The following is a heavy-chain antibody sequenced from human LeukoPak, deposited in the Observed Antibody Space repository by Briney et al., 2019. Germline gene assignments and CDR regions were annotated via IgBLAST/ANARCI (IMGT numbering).Heavy chain of an antibody. J-gene: IGHJ4*02. V-gene: IGHV1-3*01. CDR2: INAGNGNT. Sequence: ASVKVSCKASGYTFTIYAMHWVRQAPGQRLEWMGWINAGNGNTKYSQKFQGRVTITRDTSASTAYMELSSLRSEDTAVYYCARDLWDLVVAGVDTAMGIFDYWGQGTLVTVSS. D-gene: IGHD5-18*01. CDR1: GYTFTIYA. CDR3: ARDLWDLVVAGVDTAMGIFDY.